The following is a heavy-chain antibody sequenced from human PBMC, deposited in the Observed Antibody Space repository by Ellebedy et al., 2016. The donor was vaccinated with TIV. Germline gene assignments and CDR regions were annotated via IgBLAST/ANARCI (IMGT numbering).Heavy chain of an antibody. CDR2: ISGSGNIS. J-gene: IGHJ4*02. V-gene: IGHV3-23*01. CDR3: ASGSYSGY. Sequence: PGGSLRLSCAASGFTFSRYAMDRVRQAPGKGLEWVSTISGSGNISHYADSVEGRFTISRDNSRNTLYLQMNSLRAEDTAVYFCASGSYSGYWGQGTLVTVSS. CDR1: GFTFSRYA. D-gene: IGHD3-10*01.